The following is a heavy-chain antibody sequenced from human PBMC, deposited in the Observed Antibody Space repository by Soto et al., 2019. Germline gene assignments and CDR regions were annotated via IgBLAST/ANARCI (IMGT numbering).Heavy chain of an antibody. D-gene: IGHD3-22*01. J-gene: IGHJ4*02. V-gene: IGHV5-51*01. CDR2: IHPADSDT. CDR1: GYTFTNYW. Sequence: VASLKISCEVSGYTFTNYWIGWVRQMPGKGLEWLAIIHPADSDTRYSPSFQGQVTISADKSISTAYLQWSSLKASDTAMYYCVRPDSSGYYVYWGQGTPVTVAS. CDR3: VRPDSSGYYVY.